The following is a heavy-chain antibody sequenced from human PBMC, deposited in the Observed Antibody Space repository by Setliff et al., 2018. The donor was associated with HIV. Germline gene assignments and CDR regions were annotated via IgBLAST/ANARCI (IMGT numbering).Heavy chain of an antibody. CDR3: ARGQAITMIVVASNWFDP. CDR1: GGSIGTYR. Sequence: SETLSLTCAVSGGSIGTYRWNWIRQTPGKGLEWIGFISYSGTTDYNPSLKSRVTISVDTSKNQFSLKLSSVTAADTAVYYCARGQAITMIVVASNWFDPWGQGTLVTVSS. D-gene: IGHD3-22*01. J-gene: IGHJ5*02. V-gene: IGHV4-59*08. CDR2: ISYSGTT.